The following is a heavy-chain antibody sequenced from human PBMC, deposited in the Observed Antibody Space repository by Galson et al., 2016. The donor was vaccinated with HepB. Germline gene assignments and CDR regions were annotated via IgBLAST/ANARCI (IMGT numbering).Heavy chain of an antibody. CDR3: IRPAGYSSS. J-gene: IGHJ4*02. V-gene: IGHV3-73*01. CDR2: IRSKANSYAT. Sequence: SLRLSCAASGFTFSGSAMHWVRQASGKGLEWVGRIRSKANSYATAYGVSVKGRFTISRDDSKNTAYLQMNSLKTEDTAVYYCIRPAGYSSSWGQGTLVTVSS. D-gene: IGHD6-13*01. CDR1: GFTFSGSA.